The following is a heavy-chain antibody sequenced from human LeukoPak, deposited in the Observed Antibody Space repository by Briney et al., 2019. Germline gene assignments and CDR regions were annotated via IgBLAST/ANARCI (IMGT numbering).Heavy chain of an antibody. V-gene: IGHV1-18*01. CDR1: GYTFTSYG. CDR3: AREARYDFWSGYYRQYYFDY. J-gene: IGHJ4*02. Sequence: ASVKVSCKASGYTFTSYGISWVRQAPGQGLEWMGWISAYNGNTNYAQKLQGRVTMTTDTSTSTAYMELRSLRSDDTAVYYCAREARYDFWSGYYRQYYFDYWGQGTLVTVSS. D-gene: IGHD3-3*01. CDR2: ISAYNGNT.